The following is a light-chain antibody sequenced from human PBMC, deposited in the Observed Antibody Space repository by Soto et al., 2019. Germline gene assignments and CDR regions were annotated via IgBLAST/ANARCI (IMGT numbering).Light chain of an antibody. CDR3: QQYDRYPWT. Sequence: EIVLTQSPATLSLSPGERATLSCRASQAVSNSLAWYRQKPGQAPRLLIYDTSKRATGIPARFSGSGSGTDFTLTISSLEPEDFATYYCQQYDRYPWTFGQGTKVEI. V-gene: IGKV3-11*01. J-gene: IGKJ1*01. CDR1: QAVSNS. CDR2: DTS.